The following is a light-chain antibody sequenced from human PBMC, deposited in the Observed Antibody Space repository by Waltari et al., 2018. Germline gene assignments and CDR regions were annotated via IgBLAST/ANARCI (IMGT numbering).Light chain of an antibody. Sequence: QSALTQPRSVSGSPGQSVTIPCTGPSSLVEDFNFIFWYRQHPGEAPKLMIYDVSKRPSGVPGRFSGSKSGNTASLTISGLQAEDEADYYCFSYASSYTSWVFGGGTKLTVL. CDR1: SSLVEDFNF. CDR3: FSYASSYTSWV. V-gene: IGLV2-11*01. CDR2: DVS. J-gene: IGLJ3*02.